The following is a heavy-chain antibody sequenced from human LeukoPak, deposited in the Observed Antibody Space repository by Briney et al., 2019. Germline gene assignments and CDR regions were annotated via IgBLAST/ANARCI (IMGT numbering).Heavy chain of an antibody. V-gene: IGHV4-31*03. J-gene: IGHJ1*01. CDR1: GGSISSGGDF. CDR2: IYYSGST. D-gene: IGHD3-22*01. Sequence: SETLSLTCTVSGGSISSGGDFWSWFRQHPGKGLEWIGYIYYSGSTYYNPSLQSRVTISVDTSKNQFSLKLSSVTAADTAVYYCARGRLHYDSSGYSVPEYFQHWGQGTLVTVSS. CDR3: ARGRLHYDSSGYSVPEYFQH.